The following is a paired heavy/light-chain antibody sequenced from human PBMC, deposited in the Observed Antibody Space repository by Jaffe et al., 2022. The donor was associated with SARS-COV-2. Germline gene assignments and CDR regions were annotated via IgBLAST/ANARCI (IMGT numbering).Light chain of an antibody. J-gene: IGKJ4*01. Sequence: DIQMTQSPSSVSASVGDRVTITCRAGQGVSSWLAWYQQKPGKAPKLLIYATSSLQSGVPSRFSGSGSGTDFTLTISTLQPEDFATYYCQQGNSFPLTFGGGTKVDIK. CDR2: ATS. CDR1: QGVSSW. V-gene: IGKV1-12*01. CDR3: QQGNSFPLT.
Heavy chain of an antibody. CDR1: GFSLTTTGVG. J-gene: IGHJ4*02. V-gene: IGHV2-5*02. D-gene: IGHD5-18*01. CDR2: IYWDDDR. CDR3: AHRRLDTAMDTFDY. Sequence: QITLKESGPTLVKPTQTLTLTCTFSGFSLTTTGVGVGWIRQPPGKALEWLALIYWDDDRRYSPSLKNRLTITKDTSKSQVVLTMTIMDPVDTATYYCAHRRLDTAMDTFDYWGQGTLVTVSS.